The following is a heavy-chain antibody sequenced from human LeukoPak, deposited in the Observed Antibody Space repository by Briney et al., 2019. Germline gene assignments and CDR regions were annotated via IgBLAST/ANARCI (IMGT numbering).Heavy chain of an antibody. CDR2: INPSGGST. CDR1: GYTFTGYY. CDR3: ARGGGTRLYYDISGYSH. Sequence: ASVKVSCKASGYTFTGYYMYWVRQAPGQGLEWMGIINPSGGSTSYAQKFQGRVTMTRDTSTSTVYMELSSLGSEDTAVYYCARGGGTRLYYDISGYSHWGQGTLVTVSS. V-gene: IGHV1-46*01. J-gene: IGHJ4*02. D-gene: IGHD3-22*01.